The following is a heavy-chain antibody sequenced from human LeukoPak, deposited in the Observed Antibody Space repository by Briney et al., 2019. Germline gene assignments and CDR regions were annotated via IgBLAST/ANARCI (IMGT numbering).Heavy chain of an antibody. Sequence: SETLSLTCAVSGGSFSDYYWSWIRQPPGKGLGWIGEINHGGDTNYNSSLQSRVSLSVDTSRNQFSLMLSSVTAADTAIYYCASNKYPVQAFDIWGQGTMVTVSS. CDR3: ASNKYPVQAFDI. V-gene: IGHV4-34*01. CDR1: GGSFSDYY. J-gene: IGHJ3*02. D-gene: IGHD2-2*01. CDR2: INHGGDT.